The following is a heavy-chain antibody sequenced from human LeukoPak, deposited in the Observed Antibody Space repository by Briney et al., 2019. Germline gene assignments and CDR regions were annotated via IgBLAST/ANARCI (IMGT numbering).Heavy chain of an antibody. V-gene: IGHV4-59*01. CDR3: ARDTADSSGYRWDY. CDR1: GGSISSYY. J-gene: IGHJ4*02. D-gene: IGHD3-22*01. Sequence: SXTLSLTCTVSGGSISSYYWSWIRQPPGKGLEWIGYIYYSGSTNYNPSLKSRVTISVDTSKNQFSLKLSSVTAADTAVYYCARDTADSSGYRWDYWGQGTLVTASS. CDR2: IYYSGST.